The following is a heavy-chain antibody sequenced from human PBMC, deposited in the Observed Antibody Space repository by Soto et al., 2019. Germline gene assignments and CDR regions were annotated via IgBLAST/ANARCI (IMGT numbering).Heavy chain of an antibody. D-gene: IGHD3-16*01. CDR3: SRDHRWPDLVWWLDP. CDR2: IYPGGVNI. CDR1: GYSFTSYY. Sequence: ASVKVSCKAIGYSFTSYYMHWVRQAPGQGLEWMGTIYPGGVNIGYAQKFKGRVTMTKDTSTSTVYMELNSLTSEDTAVHYCSRDHRWPDLVWWLDPWGE. V-gene: IGHV1-46*03. J-gene: IGHJ5*02.